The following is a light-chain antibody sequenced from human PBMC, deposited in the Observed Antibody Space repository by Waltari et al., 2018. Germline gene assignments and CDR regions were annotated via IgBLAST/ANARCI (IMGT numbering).Light chain of an antibody. Sequence: QSALTHPASVSGSPGQSITISCTRSSSDLGGYRFVSWYQHHPGRAPKLIIYDVSHRPSDVSNRFSGSKSGNTASLTISGLLPEDEADYYCSSYTYINPPFLFGTGTKVTVL. CDR3: SSYTYINPPFL. CDR2: DVS. V-gene: IGLV2-14*03. J-gene: IGLJ1*01. CDR1: SSDLGGYRF.